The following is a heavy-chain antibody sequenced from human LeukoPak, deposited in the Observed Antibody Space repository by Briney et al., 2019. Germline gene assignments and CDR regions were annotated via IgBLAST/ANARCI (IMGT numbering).Heavy chain of an antibody. CDR1: GYTFTGYY. J-gene: IGHJ5*02. CDR3: ARDLFYYDSSGYDWFDP. V-gene: IGHV1-2*02. CDR2: INPNSGGT. Sequence: GASVKVSCKASGYTFTGYYMHWVRQAPGQGLEWMGWINPNSGGTNYAQKFQGGVTMTRDTSISTAYMELSRLRSDDTAVYYCARDLFYYDSSGYDWFDPWGQGTLVTVSS. D-gene: IGHD3-22*01.